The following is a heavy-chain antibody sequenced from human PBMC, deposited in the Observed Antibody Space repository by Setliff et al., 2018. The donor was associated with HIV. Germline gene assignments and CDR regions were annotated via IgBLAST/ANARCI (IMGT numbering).Heavy chain of an antibody. V-gene: IGHV4-59*01. CDR1: GGSIRGYY. D-gene: IGHD3-22*01. Sequence: SETLSLTCTVSGGSIRGYYWSWIRQPPGKGLEWIGYIYSSGTTKYNPSLGSRVTISVDTSKNQLSLRLTSVTAADTAVYYCARRGTDGSGYQRAFDIWGQGTMVTVSS. CDR2: IYSSGTT. CDR3: ARRGTDGSGYQRAFDI. J-gene: IGHJ3*02.